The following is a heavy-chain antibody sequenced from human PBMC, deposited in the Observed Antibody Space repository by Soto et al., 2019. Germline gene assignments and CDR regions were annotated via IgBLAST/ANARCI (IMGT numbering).Heavy chain of an antibody. Sequence: EVQLVESGGGLVQPGGSLRVSCAASGFTFSRYSMNWVRQAPGKGLEWLSYIDSSSKTIYYADPVKGRFIISRDNANNSLYLPMNSLRDEDTAVYHCARGGVATIFGDSWGQGTLVIVSS. V-gene: IGHV3-48*02. D-gene: IGHD5-12*01. CDR1: GFTFSRYS. CDR3: ARGGVATIFGDS. J-gene: IGHJ4*02. CDR2: IDSSSKTI.